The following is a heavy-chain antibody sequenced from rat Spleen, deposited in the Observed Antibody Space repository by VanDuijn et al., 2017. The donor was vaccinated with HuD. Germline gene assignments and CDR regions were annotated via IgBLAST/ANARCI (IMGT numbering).Heavy chain of an antibody. D-gene: IGHD1-12*02. CDR2: ISTGGDNT. CDR1: GFTFSDYT. J-gene: IGHJ2*01. V-gene: IGHV5-27*01. CDR3: TTDTFYDGTYYPGGFDY. Sequence: EVQLVESGGGLVQPGRSLKLSCSASGFTFSDYTMAWVRQAPAKGLEWVAYISTGGDNTYYRDSVKGRFTISRDNAKSTLYLQLDSLRSEDTATYYCTTDTFYDGTYYPGGFDYWGQGVMVTVSS.